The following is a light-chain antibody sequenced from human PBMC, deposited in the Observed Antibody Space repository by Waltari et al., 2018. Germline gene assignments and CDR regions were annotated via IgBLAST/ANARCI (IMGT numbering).Light chain of an antibody. CDR3: QQYNNYPMYT. CDR2: KAS. J-gene: IGKJ2*01. V-gene: IGKV1-5*03. CDR1: QSIDIW. Sequence: DIQMTLSPSTLFASVGDRVTITCRASQSIDIWLAWYQQKPGTVPKLLIYKASSLESGVPSRVSGSGSGTEFTLTISSLQPDDFATYYCQQYNNYPMYTFGQGTKLEIK.